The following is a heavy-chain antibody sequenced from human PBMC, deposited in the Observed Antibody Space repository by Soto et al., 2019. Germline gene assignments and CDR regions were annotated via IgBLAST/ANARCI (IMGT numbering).Heavy chain of an antibody. CDR1: GYTFTSYD. J-gene: IGHJ4*02. Sequence: QVQLVQSGAEVKKPGASVKVSCKASGYTFTSYDINWVRQATGQGLEWMGWMNPNSGNTGDAQKFQGRVTMTSNTSRSTAYLELSSLRAEDTGVYYWAARKLYSSSSGRQYWGQGSLVTVSS. CDR2: MNPNSGNT. V-gene: IGHV1-8*01. D-gene: IGHD6-6*01. CDR3: AARKLYSSSSGRQY.